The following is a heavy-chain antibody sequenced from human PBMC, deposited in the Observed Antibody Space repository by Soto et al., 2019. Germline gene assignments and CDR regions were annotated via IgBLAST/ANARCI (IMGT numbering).Heavy chain of an antibody. CDR1: GYTFTGYY. CDR2: INPNSGDT. Sequence: ASVKVSCKASGYTFTGYYMHWVRQAPGQGLEWMGWINPNSGDTKYAQKFQGRVTMTRDTSTRTAYMEVGRLTSDDTAVYYCARSLSTIGGRPDSWGQGTLVTVSS. V-gene: IGHV1-2*02. D-gene: IGHD6-6*01. J-gene: IGHJ4*02. CDR3: ARSLSTIGGRPDS.